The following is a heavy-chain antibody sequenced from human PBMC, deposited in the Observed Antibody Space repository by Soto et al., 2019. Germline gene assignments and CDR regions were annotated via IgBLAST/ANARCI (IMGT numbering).Heavy chain of an antibody. V-gene: IGHV1-18*01. CDR3: ARDFTGYSSGWYYFDY. CDR1: DYTFTSYG. J-gene: IGHJ4*02. CDR2: ISAYNGNT. D-gene: IGHD6-19*01. Sequence: GSVKVSCKASDYTFTSYGISWVRQAPGQGLEWMGWISAYNGNTNYAQKLQGRVTMTTDTSTSTAYMELRSLRSDDTAVYYCARDFTGYSSGWYYFDYWGQGTLVTVSS.